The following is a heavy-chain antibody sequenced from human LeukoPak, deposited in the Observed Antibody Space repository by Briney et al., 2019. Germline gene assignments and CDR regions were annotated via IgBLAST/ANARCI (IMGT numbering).Heavy chain of an antibody. CDR1: GYSFTSYW. D-gene: IGHD3-22*01. CDR3: ARSISYYYGSSGSPGYFDY. Sequence: GESLKISCKGSGYSFTSYWIGWVRQMPGKGLEWMGIIYPGDSDTRYSPSFQGQVTISADKSISTAYLQWSSLKASDTAMYYCARSISYYYGSSGSPGYFDYWGQGTLVTVSS. J-gene: IGHJ4*02. V-gene: IGHV5-51*01. CDR2: IYPGDSDT.